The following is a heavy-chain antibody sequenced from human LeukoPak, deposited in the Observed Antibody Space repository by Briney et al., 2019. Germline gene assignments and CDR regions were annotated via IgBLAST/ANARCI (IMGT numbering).Heavy chain of an antibody. CDR1: GFTFSSYS. CDR2: ISSSSSYI. J-gene: IGHJ6*03. V-gene: IGHV3-21*01. CDR3: VRDPRSSWYPNWYYYYYMDV. D-gene: IGHD6-13*01. Sequence: GGSLRLSCAASGFTFSSYSMNWVRQAPGKGLEWVSSISSSSSYIYYADSVKGRFTISRDNAKNSLYLQMSSLRAEDTAVYYCVRDPRSSWYPNWYYYYYMDVWGKGTTVTVSS.